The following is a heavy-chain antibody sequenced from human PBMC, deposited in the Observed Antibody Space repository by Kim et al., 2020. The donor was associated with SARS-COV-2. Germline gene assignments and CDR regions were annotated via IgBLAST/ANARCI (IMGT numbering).Heavy chain of an antibody. D-gene: IGHD2-2*02. V-gene: IGHV1-69*13. J-gene: IGHJ6*02. Sequence: SVKVSCKASGGTFSSYAISWVRQAPGQGLEWMGGIIPIFGTANYAQKFQGRVTITADESTSTAYMELSSLRSEDMAVYYCARGIVVVPAAIQAPSTYYYYGMDVWGQGTTVTVSS. CDR1: GGTFSSYA. CDR3: ARGIVVVPAAIQAPSTYYYYGMDV. CDR2: IIPIFGTA.